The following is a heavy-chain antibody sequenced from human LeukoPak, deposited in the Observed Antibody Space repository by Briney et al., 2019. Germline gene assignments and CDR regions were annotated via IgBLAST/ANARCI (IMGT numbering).Heavy chain of an antibody. Sequence: PGGSLRLSCAASGFTFSSFAMHWVRQTPGKGLEWVAVTSYDGSNKYYADSVKGRFTISRDNSKNTLYLQMNSLRAEDTAVYYCARGGGTVVVAATVYFHHWGQGTLVTVSS. J-gene: IGHJ1*01. V-gene: IGHV3-30-3*01. CDR1: GFTFSSFA. D-gene: IGHD2-15*01. CDR2: TSYDGSNK. CDR3: ARGGGTVVVAATVYFHH.